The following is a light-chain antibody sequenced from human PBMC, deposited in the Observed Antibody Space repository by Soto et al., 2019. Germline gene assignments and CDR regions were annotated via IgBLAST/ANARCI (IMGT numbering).Light chain of an antibody. CDR3: AAGDDSLNAVVV. Sequence: QSVLTQPPSASGTPGQRVTISCSGSSSNIGSNTVNWYQQLPGTAPKLLIYSNNQRPSGVPDRFSGSKSGTSASLAISGLQSEDEADYYCAAGDDSLNAVVVFGGGTNVTVL. CDR2: SNN. V-gene: IGLV1-44*01. J-gene: IGLJ2*01. CDR1: SSNIGSNT.